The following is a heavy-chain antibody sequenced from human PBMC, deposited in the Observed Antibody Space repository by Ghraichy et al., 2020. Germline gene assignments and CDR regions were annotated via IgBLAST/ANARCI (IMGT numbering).Heavy chain of an antibody. Sequence: SETLSLTCTVSGGSISSSSYYWGWIRQPPGKGLEWIGSIYYSGSTYYNPSLKSRVTISVDTSTNQFSLKLSYVTAADTAVYYCVRHGDDDYCDYVWFDPWGQGTLVTGSS. CDR3: VRHGDDDYCDYVWFDP. J-gene: IGHJ5*02. CDR1: GGSISSSSYY. D-gene: IGHD4-17*01. V-gene: IGHV4-39*01. CDR2: IYYSGST.